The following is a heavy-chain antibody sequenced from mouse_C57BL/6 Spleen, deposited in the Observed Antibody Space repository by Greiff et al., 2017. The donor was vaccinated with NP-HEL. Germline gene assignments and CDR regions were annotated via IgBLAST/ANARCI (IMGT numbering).Heavy chain of an antibody. CDR1: GYAFSSYW. CDR3: ARTLTTVVGYYFDY. V-gene: IGHV1-80*01. CDR2: IYPGDGDT. Sequence: QVQLQQSGAELVKPGASVKISCKASGYAFSSYWMNWVKQRPGKGLEWIGQIYPGDGDTNYNGKFKGKATLTADNSSSTAYMQLSSLTSEDSAVYFCARTLTTVVGYYFDYWGQGTTLTVSS. D-gene: IGHD1-1*01. J-gene: IGHJ2*01.